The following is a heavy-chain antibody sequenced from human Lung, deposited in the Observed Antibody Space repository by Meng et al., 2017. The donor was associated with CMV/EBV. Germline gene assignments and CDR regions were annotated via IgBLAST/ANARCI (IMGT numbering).Heavy chain of an antibody. CDR1: GYTFTTYD. J-gene: IGHJ6*02. Sequence: ASVXVSXKASGYTFTTYDINWVRQATGQGLEWMGWMNPNSGNTGYAQKFQGRVTMTRVTSISTAYMELSSLTSDDTAVYYCARTRIEVEPDGTKIKYYNYGMDVWGQGXTVTSP. D-gene: IGHD2-15*01. V-gene: IGHV1-8*01. CDR2: MNPNSGNT. CDR3: ARTRIEVEPDGTKIKYYNYGMDV.